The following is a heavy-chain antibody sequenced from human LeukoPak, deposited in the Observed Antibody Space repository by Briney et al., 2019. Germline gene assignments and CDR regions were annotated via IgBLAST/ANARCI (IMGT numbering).Heavy chain of an antibody. Sequence: GESLKISCKGSGNNFATYWIAWVRQMPGKGLEWIGVIYPVDSDTRYSPTFQGQVTTSVDKSTSTAYLQWSSLKASDTAMYYCARTNYYETSGWASGLSPFDMWGRGTMVTVSS. J-gene: IGHJ3*02. CDR1: GNNFATYW. CDR3: ARTNYYETSGWASGLSPFDM. V-gene: IGHV5-51*01. D-gene: IGHD3-22*01. CDR2: IYPVDSDT.